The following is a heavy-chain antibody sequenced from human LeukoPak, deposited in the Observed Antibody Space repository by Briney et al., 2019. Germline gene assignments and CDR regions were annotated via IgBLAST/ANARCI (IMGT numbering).Heavy chain of an antibody. D-gene: IGHD6-19*01. J-gene: IGHJ5*02. CDR1: GFTFSSYA. CDR2: ISGRGGST. CDR3: AKDRVAVARRGFDP. Sequence: GGSLRLSCATSGFTFSSYAMSWVRQAPGKGLEWVSAISGRGGSTYYADSVKGRFTIARNNSKNTLYLQMNSLRAEDTAVYYCAKDRVAVARRGFDPWGQGTLVTVSS. V-gene: IGHV3-23*01.